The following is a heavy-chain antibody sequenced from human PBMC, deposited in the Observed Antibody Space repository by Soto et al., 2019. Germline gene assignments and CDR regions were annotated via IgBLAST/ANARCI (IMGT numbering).Heavy chain of an antibody. Sequence: GGVLRGSCADSGCSFSSYSMNWVRQAPGKGLEWVSSISSSSSYIYYADSVKGRFTISRDNANPSLYLQINSLRAEDTAVYYCATNTVTNYNYYYGMDVWGQGPTVTVS. V-gene: IGHV3-21*01. CDR2: ISSSSSYI. D-gene: IGHD4-17*01. J-gene: IGHJ6*02. CDR1: GCSFSSYS. CDR3: ATNTVTNYNYYYGMDV.